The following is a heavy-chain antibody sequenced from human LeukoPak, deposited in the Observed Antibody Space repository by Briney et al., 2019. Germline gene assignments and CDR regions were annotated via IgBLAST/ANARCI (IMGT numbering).Heavy chain of an antibody. V-gene: IGHV1-18*01. CDR3: ARDATRYGSTWYYDY. Sequence: ASVKVSCKASGYTFTDYGITWVRQAPGHGLEWMGWISVYSGNTDYAQKLQGRVTMTTDTSTSTAYMDLRSLRSDDTAVYYRARDATRYGSTWYYDYWGQGTLVTVSS. D-gene: IGHD6-13*01. J-gene: IGHJ4*02. CDR2: ISVYSGNT. CDR1: GYTFTDYG.